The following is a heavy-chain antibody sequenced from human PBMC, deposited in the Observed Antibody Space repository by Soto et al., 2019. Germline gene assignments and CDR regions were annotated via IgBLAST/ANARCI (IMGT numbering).Heavy chain of an antibody. CDR1: GGSISGYY. D-gene: IGHD1-7*01. J-gene: IGHJ4*02. Sequence: SGTLSLTCTVYGGSISGYYWSWIRQPPGKGLEWIGEINHSGSTNYNPSLKSRVTISVDTSKNQFSLKLSSVTAADTAVYYCAREANWNYIDYCMGDWGQGTLVTVSS. V-gene: IGHV4-34*01. CDR2: INHSGST. CDR3: AREANWNYIDYCMGD.